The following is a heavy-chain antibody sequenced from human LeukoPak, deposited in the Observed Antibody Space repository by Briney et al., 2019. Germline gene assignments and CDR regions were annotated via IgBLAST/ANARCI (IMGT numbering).Heavy chain of an antibody. J-gene: IGHJ4*02. CDR1: GGTFSSYA. CDR2: IIPIFGTA. V-gene: IGHV1-69*06. Sequence: GASVKVSCKASGGTFSSYAISWVRQAPGQGLEWMGGIIPIFGTANYAQKFQGRVTITADKSTSTAYMELSSLRSEDTAVYYCARDLDGYRLTPLFGYWGQGTLVTVSS. CDR3: ARDLDGYRLTPLFGY. D-gene: IGHD5-24*01.